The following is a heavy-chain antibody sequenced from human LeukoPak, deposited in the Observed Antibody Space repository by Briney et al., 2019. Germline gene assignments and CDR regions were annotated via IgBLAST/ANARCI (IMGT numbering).Heavy chain of an antibody. Sequence: SGPTLVKPTQTLTLTCTFSGFSLSTSGVGVGWIRQPPGEALEWLALIYWDDDKRYSPSLKSRLTITKDTSKNQVVLTMTNMDPVDTATYYCAHCYGDYAVVYFDYWGQGTLVTVSS. CDR3: AHCYGDYAVVYFDY. D-gene: IGHD4-17*01. CDR1: GFSLSTSGVG. J-gene: IGHJ4*02. V-gene: IGHV2-5*02. CDR2: IYWDDDK.